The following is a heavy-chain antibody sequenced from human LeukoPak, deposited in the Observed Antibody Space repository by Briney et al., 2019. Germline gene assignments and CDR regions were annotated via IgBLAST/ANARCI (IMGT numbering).Heavy chain of an antibody. Sequence: SETLSLTCAVYSGSFSGYYWSWIRQPPGKGLEWIGEINHSGSTNYNPSLKSRVTISVDTSKNQFSLKLSSVTAADTAVYYCARGQVEWLLYRGYYYYYMDVWGKGTTVTVSS. V-gene: IGHV4-34*01. D-gene: IGHD3-3*01. CDR2: INHSGST. CDR3: ARGQVEWLLYRGYYYYYMDV. CDR1: SGSFSGYY. J-gene: IGHJ6*03.